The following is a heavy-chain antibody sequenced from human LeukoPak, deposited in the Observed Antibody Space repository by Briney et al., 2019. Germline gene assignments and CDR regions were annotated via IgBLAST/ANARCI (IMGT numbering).Heavy chain of an antibody. CDR1: GFSFNSDW. Sequence: PGGSLRLSCAASGFSFNSDWMDWVRQAPGKGLEWVSVISGGADSTYYADSVKGRFTISRDNSKNTLYLQMNSLRAEDTAVYYCTKISPLRIEYFHHWGQGTLVTVSS. J-gene: IGHJ1*01. CDR2: ISGGADST. V-gene: IGHV3-23*01. CDR3: TKISPLRIEYFHH. D-gene: IGHD5-12*01.